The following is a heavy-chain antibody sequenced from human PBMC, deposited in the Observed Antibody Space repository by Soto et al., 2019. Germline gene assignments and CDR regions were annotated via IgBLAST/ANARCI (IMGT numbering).Heavy chain of an antibody. Sequence: GGSLRLSCAASGFTFSSYGMHWVRQAPGKGLEWVAVIWYDGSNKYYADSVKGRFTISRDNSKNTLYLQMNSLRAEDTAVYYCARARGYCSSTSCFNYYYGMDVWGQGTTVPVSS. CDR2: IWYDGSNK. D-gene: IGHD2-2*01. CDR3: ARARGYCSSTSCFNYYYGMDV. CDR1: GFTFSSYG. J-gene: IGHJ6*02. V-gene: IGHV3-33*01.